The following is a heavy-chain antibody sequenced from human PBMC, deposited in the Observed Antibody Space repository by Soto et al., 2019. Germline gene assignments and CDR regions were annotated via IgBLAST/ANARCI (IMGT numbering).Heavy chain of an antibody. CDR1: GFTFSNAW. CDR2: IKSKTDGGTT. D-gene: IGHD3-9*01. Sequence: GGSLRISCAASGFTFSNAWMSWVRQAPGKGLEWVGRIKSKTDGGTTDYAAPVKGRFTISRDDSKNTLYLQLNSLKTEDRAVYYCPTGRWYYVILTGYYTSEGIAFDTWGQGTLVTV. V-gene: IGHV3-15*01. CDR3: PTGRWYYVILTGYYTSEGIAFDT. J-gene: IGHJ3*02.